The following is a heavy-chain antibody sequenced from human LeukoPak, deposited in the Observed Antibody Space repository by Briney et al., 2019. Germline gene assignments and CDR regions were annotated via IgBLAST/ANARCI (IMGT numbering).Heavy chain of an antibody. CDR1: GGTFSSYA. D-gene: IGHD3-3*01. CDR2: ISAYNGNT. Sequence: ASVKVSCKASGGTFSSYALSWMRQAPGQGLEWMGWISAYNGNTNYAQKLQGRVTMTTDTSTSTAYMELSRLRSDDTAVYYCARDRASPYDFWSGYYPVDYWGQGTLVTVSS. CDR3: ARDRASPYDFWSGYYPVDY. V-gene: IGHV1-18*01. J-gene: IGHJ4*02.